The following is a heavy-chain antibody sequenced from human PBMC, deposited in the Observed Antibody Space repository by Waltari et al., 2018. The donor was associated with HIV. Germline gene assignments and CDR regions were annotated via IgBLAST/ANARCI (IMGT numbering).Heavy chain of an antibody. Sequence: EVQLVESGGGLVKPGRSLRLSCTASGFTFGDYAMSWFRQAPGKGREWVGFIRSKAYGGTTEYAASVKGRFTISRDDSKSIAYLQMNSLKTEDTAVYYCTREGYYYDSSGYYTHDYWGQGTLVTVSS. D-gene: IGHD3-22*01. V-gene: IGHV3-49*05. CDR2: IRSKAYGGTT. CDR1: GFTFGDYA. J-gene: IGHJ4*02. CDR3: TREGYYYDSSGYYTHDY.